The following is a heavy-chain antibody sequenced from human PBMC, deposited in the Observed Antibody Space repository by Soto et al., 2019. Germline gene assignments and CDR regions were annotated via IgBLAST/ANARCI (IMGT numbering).Heavy chain of an antibody. V-gene: IGHV1-69*13. J-gene: IGHJ4*02. Sequence: SVKVSCKTSGRTFSTYAIYWVRQAPGQGLEWMGAIIPLFGTADYAQKFQGRVTITADETTSTAYMELSSLRSEDTAVYYCARPKGSYSSGYYYFDYWGQGTLVTVSS. CDR1: GRTFSTYA. CDR3: ARPKGSYSSGYYYFDY. D-gene: IGHD6-19*01. CDR2: IIPLFGTA.